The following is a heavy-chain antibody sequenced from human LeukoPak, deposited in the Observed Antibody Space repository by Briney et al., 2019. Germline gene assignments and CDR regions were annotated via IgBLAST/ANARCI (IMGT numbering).Heavy chain of an antibody. Sequence: GGSLRLSCAASGFTFDDYAMHWVRQAPGKGLEWVSLISWDGGSTYYADSVKGRFTISRDNSKNSLYLQMNSLRAEDTALYYCAKARSPTGYSSGWFDAFDIWGQGTMVTVSS. CDR3: AKARSPTGYSSGWFDAFDI. CDR1: GFTFDDYA. V-gene: IGHV3-43D*03. CDR2: ISWDGGST. D-gene: IGHD6-19*01. J-gene: IGHJ3*02.